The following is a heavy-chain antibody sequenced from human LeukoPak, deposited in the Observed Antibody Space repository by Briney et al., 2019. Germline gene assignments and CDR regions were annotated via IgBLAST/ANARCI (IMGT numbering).Heavy chain of an antibody. V-gene: IGHV3-30-3*01. CDR1: GFTFSSYA. Sequence: PGGSLRLSCAASGFTFSSYAMHWVRQAPGKGLEWVAVISYDGSNKYYADSVKGRFTISRDNSKNTLYLQMNSLRAEDTAVYYCARDCSGGSCYSGIDHWGQGTLVTVSS. CDR2: ISYDGSNK. CDR3: ARDCSGGSCYSGIDH. J-gene: IGHJ4*02. D-gene: IGHD2-15*01.